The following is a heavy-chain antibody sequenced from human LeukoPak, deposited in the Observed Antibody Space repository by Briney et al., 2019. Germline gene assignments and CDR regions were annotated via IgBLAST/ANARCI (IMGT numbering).Heavy chain of an antibody. Sequence: GGSLRLSCAASGFTFSSYAMSWVRQAPGKGLEWVSAISGSGGSTYYADSVKGRYTISRDNSKNTLYLQMNTLRAEDTAVYYCAKDREYSYVYDAFDIWGQGTLVTVSS. CDR1: GFTFSSYA. J-gene: IGHJ3*02. D-gene: IGHD3-16*01. V-gene: IGHV3-23*01. CDR2: ISGSGGST. CDR3: AKDREYSYVYDAFDI.